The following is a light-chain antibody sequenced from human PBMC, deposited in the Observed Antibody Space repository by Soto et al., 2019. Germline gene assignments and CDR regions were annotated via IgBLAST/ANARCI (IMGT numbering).Light chain of an antibody. J-gene: IGLJ3*02. Sequence: QSALTQPPSASGSPGQSVTISCTGTSSDVGGYNYVSWYQQHPGKAPKLIIYEVSKRPSGVPDRFSGSKSGNTASLTVSGLQAEDEADYYCSSYAGSNNFRVFGGGTKVTVL. CDR2: EVS. CDR3: SSYAGSNNFRV. V-gene: IGLV2-8*01. CDR1: SSDVGGYNY.